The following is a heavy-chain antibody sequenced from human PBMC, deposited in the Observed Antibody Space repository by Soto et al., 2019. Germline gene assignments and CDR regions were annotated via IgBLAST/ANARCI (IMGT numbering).Heavy chain of an antibody. D-gene: IGHD2-21*02. Sequence: SVKVSCKTSGGTFSTFGISWVRQAPGQGLEWMGGIIPFFGTAEYSQKFEDRITITADESTNTVYMDLRSLTYEDTAIYYCARTAPMDAGDKYYYDFWGQEALVTVSS. CDR1: GGTFSTFG. CDR2: IIPFFGTA. V-gene: IGHV1-69*13. J-gene: IGHJ4*02. CDR3: ARTAPMDAGDKYYYDF.